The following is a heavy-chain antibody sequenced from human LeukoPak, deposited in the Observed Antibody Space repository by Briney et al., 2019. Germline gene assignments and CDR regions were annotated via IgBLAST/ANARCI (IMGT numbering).Heavy chain of an antibody. V-gene: IGHV4-39*07. D-gene: IGHD5-18*01. CDR1: GGSISSSGYY. Sequence: SETLSLTCTVSGGSISSSGYYWGWIRQPPGKGLEWIGSIYYSGSTYYNPSLKSRVTISVDTSKNQFSLKLSSVTAADTAVYYCARRRQLGRRAVSFDYWGQGTLVTVSS. CDR2: IYYSGST. J-gene: IGHJ4*02. CDR3: ARRRQLGRRAVSFDY.